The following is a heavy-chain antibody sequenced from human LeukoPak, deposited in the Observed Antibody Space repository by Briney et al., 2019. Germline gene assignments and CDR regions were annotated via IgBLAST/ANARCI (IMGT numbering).Heavy chain of an antibody. Sequence: ASLKVSCKTSGYTFTTHDINWVRQAPGQGLEWMGRISAYNGYTNYGRRFQGRVTMTTDTSTNTAYMELRSLRSDDTAVYYCARVGTGTRSFDSWGQGTLVSVSS. J-gene: IGHJ4*02. V-gene: IGHV1-18*01. CDR2: ISAYNGYT. CDR3: ARVGTGTRSFDS. CDR1: GYTFTTHD. D-gene: IGHD1/OR15-1a*01.